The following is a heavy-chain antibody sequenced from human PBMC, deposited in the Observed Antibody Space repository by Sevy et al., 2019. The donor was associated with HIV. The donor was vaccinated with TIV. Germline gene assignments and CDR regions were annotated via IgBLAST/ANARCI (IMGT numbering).Heavy chain of an antibody. CDR3: ARGNYYYDSSGYYAPFDY. D-gene: IGHD3-22*01. CDR1: GYTFTSYG. Sequence: ASVKVSCKASGYTFTSYGISWVRQAPGQGLEWMGWISAYNGNTNYAQKLQGRVTMTTDTSTSTAYMERRSLRPDDTAVYYCARGNYYYDSSGYYAPFDYWGQGTLVTVSS. J-gene: IGHJ4*02. CDR2: ISAYNGNT. V-gene: IGHV1-18*01.